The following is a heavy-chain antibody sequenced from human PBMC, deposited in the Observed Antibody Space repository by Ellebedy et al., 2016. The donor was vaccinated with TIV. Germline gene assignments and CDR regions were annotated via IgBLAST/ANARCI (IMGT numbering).Heavy chain of an antibody. Sequence: GGSLRLSXAGSGFTFSSYSFNWVRQAPGKGLEWVAYIRDTNTINYSDSVKGRFTISGDFAKNSLDLQMNNLRDDDTAVYYCARDFYYAFDMWGQGTMVTVSS. CDR1: GFTFSSYS. CDR3: ARDFYYAFDM. V-gene: IGHV3-48*02. CDR2: IRDTNTI. J-gene: IGHJ3*02. D-gene: IGHD3-10*01.